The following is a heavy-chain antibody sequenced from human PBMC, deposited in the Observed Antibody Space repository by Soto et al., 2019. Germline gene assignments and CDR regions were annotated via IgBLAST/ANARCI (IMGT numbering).Heavy chain of an antibody. CDR2: ISYRGST. J-gene: IGHJ6*02. D-gene: IGHD1-26*01. CDR3: ARAPYSGHWNQPWQTPRRPGNYGMDV. V-gene: IGHV4-34*01. Sequence: QVQLQQWGAGLLKPSETLSLTCAVSGGSLSGYSWNWFRHPPGKGLEWIGEISYRGSTNYNPSLMSRVTISVDTSKNQFSLKLTSVTAADTGVYFCARAPYSGHWNQPWQTPRRPGNYGMDVWGQGTTVTVSS. CDR1: GGSLSGYS.